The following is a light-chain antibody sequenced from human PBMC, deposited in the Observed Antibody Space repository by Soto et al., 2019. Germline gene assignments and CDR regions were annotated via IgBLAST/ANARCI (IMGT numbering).Light chain of an antibody. CDR1: QSISSY. J-gene: IGKJ5*01. Sequence: DIQMTQSPSSLSASVGDRFTITCRASQSISSYLNWYQQKPGKAPKLLIYAASSLQSGVPSRFSGSGSGTDFTLTISSLQPEDFATYYCQQYNTYPITFGQGTRVEIK. CDR2: AAS. V-gene: IGKV1-39*01. CDR3: QQYNTYPIT.